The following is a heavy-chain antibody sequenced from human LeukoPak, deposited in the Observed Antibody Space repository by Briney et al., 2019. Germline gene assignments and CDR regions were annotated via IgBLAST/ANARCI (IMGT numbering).Heavy chain of an antibody. J-gene: IGHJ4*02. CDR1: GGSFSGYY. CDR2: INHSGST. V-gene: IGHV4-34*01. CDR3: ARLDLGRGNYFDY. D-gene: IGHD3-9*01. Sequence: NASETLSLTCAVYGGSFSGYYWSWIRQPPGKGLEWIGEINHSGSTNYNPSHKSRVTISVDTSKNQFSLKLSSVTAADTAVYYCARLDLGRGNYFDYWGQGTLVTVSS.